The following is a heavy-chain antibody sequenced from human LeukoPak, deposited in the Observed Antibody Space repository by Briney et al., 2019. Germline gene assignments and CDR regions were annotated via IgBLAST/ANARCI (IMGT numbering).Heavy chain of an antibody. Sequence: ASVKVSCKASGYTFTSYGISWVRQAPGQGLEWMGWISAYNGNTNYAQKLQGRVTMTTDTSTSTAYMELRSLRSDDTAVYYCAGSDDYFDSSGYYSGLGYWGQGTLVTVSS. V-gene: IGHV1-18*01. CDR2: ISAYNGNT. J-gene: IGHJ4*02. D-gene: IGHD3-22*01. CDR1: GYTFTSYG. CDR3: AGSDDYFDSSGYYSGLGY.